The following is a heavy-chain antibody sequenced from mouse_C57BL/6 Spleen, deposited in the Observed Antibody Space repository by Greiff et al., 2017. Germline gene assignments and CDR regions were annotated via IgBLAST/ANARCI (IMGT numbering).Heavy chain of an antibody. CDR3: ARYYSNLYYYAMDY. V-gene: IGHV1-82*01. J-gene: IGHJ4*01. CDR2: LYPGDGDT. D-gene: IGHD2-5*01. Sequence: VQLQQSGPELVKPGASVKISCKASGYAFSSSWMNWVKQRPGKGLEWIGRLYPGDGDTNYNGKFKGKATLTADKSSSTAYMQLSSLTSEDSAVYFCARYYSNLYYYAMDYWGQGTSVTVSS. CDR1: GYAFSSSW.